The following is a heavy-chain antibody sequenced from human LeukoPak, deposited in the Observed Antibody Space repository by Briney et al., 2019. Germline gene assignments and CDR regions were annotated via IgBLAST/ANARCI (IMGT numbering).Heavy chain of an antibody. V-gene: IGHV3-43*01. CDR1: GLIFDDYT. CDR3: AELGITMIGGV. Sequence: GGSLRLSCVASGLIFDDYTMHWVRQAPGKGLEWVSLISRNGAVTKYADSVKGRFTISRDNANNSLYLEMNSLRAEDTAVYYCAELGITMIGGVWGKGTTVTISS. D-gene: IGHD3-10*02. J-gene: IGHJ6*04. CDR2: ISRNGAVT.